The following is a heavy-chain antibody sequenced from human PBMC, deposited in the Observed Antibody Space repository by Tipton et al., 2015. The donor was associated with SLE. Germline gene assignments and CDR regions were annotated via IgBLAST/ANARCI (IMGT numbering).Heavy chain of an antibody. D-gene: IGHD3-10*01. V-gene: IGHV4-34*01. CDR2: INHSGST. CDR3: ARDTDHYYGSGSSRAFDI. Sequence: LRLSCAVYGGSFSGYYWSWIRQPPGKGLEWIGEINHSGSTNYNPSLKSRVTISVDTSKNQFSLKLSSVTAADTAVYYCARDTDHYYGSGSSRAFDIWGQGTMVTVSS. J-gene: IGHJ3*02. CDR1: GGSFSGYY.